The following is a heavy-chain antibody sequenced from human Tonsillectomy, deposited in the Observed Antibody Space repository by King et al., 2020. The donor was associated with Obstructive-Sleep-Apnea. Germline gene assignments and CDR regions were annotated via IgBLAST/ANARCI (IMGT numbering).Heavy chain of an antibody. V-gene: IGHV3-48*04. D-gene: IGHD3-16*01. Sequence: VQLVESGGGLVQPGGSLRLSCAASGFSFSGNSMNWVRQAPGKGLAWVSYISSSSSTIYYADSVKGRSPISRDNAKNSLSLQMNSLRAEDTAVYYCAREGGIGYWGQGTLVTVSS. CDR3: AREGGIGY. CDR2: ISSSSSTI. J-gene: IGHJ4*02. CDR1: GFSFSGNS.